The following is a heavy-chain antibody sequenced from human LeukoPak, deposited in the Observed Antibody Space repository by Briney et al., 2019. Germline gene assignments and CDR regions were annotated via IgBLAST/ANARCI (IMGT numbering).Heavy chain of an antibody. CDR3: AKSELRYFDWFNGPFDY. D-gene: IGHD3-9*01. CDR2: ISYDGSNK. Sequence: GGSLRLSCAASGFTFSSYGMHWVRQAPGKGLEWVAVISYDGSNKYYADSVKGRFTISRDNSKNTLYLQVNSLRAEDTAVYYCAKSELRYFDWFNGPFDYWGQGTLVTVSS. V-gene: IGHV3-30*18. J-gene: IGHJ4*02. CDR1: GFTFSSYG.